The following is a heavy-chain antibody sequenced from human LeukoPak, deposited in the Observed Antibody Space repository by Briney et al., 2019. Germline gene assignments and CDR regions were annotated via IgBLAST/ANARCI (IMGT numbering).Heavy chain of an antibody. CDR1: GGSISSGSYY. CDR3: ASREEYGSGSYAERVDAFDI. Sequence: SETLSLTCTVSGGSISSGSYYWSWIRRPAGKGLEWIGRIYTSGSTNYNPSLKSRVTISVDTSKNQFSLKLSSVTAADTAVYYCASREEYGSGSYAERVDAFDIWGQGTMVTVSS. V-gene: IGHV4-61*02. CDR2: IYTSGST. D-gene: IGHD3-10*01. J-gene: IGHJ3*02.